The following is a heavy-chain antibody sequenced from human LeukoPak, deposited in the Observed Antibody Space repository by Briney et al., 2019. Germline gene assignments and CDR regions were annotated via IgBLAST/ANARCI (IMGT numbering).Heavy chain of an antibody. CDR2: IKQDGSEK. CDR3: ARDSADDSSGYYPSDY. Sequence: WGSLRLSCAASGFIFSSYWMSWVRQAPGKGLEWVANIKQDGSEKYYVDSVKGRFTISRDNAKNSLNLQMNSLRAEDTAIYYCARDSADDSSGYYPSDYWGQGTQVSVSS. J-gene: IGHJ4*02. D-gene: IGHD3-22*01. CDR1: GFIFSSYW. V-gene: IGHV3-7*01.